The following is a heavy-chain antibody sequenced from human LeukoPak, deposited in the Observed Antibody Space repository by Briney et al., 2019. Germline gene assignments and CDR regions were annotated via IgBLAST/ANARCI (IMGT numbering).Heavy chain of an antibody. CDR2: IYYSGST. V-gene: IGHV4-39*07. CDR3: ARELRYDNSDSGAF. J-gene: IGHJ3*01. CDR1: GGSLSSYY. Sequence: PSETLSLTCTVSGGSLSSYYWGWIRQPPGKGLEWIGSIYYSGSTYYNPSLKSRVTISVDTSKNQFSLKLSSVTAADTAVYYCARELRYDNSDSGAFWGQGTVVTVSS. D-gene: IGHD3-22*01.